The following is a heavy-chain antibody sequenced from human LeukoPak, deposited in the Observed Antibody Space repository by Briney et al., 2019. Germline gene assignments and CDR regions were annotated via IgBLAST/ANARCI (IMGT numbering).Heavy chain of an antibody. Sequence: GGSLRLSCSASGFTLRSYDMSWVRQAPGKWLEWVAATSGSGGNTYYADSVKGRFTISRDNSKTTLYLQMNSLRAEDTAVYYCAKEYSGYDFDYWGQGTLVTVSS. CDR2: TSGSGGNT. J-gene: IGHJ4*02. CDR1: GFTLRSYD. D-gene: IGHD5-12*01. V-gene: IGHV3-23*01. CDR3: AKEYSGYDFDY.